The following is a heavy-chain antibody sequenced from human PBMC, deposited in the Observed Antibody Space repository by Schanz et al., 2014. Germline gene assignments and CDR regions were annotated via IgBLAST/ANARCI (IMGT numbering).Heavy chain of an antibody. CDR1: GFTFSAHA. J-gene: IGHJ3*02. Sequence: EVQLVESGGDLVQPGRSLRLSCGASGFTFSAHAMSWVRQAPGKGLEWVSVIYSGGSTYYADSVKGRFTISRDNSKNTLYLQMNSLRAEDTAVYYCARDRWDWNNAFDIWGQGTMVTFSS. CDR2: IYSGGST. V-gene: IGHV3-66*01. CDR3: ARDRWDWNNAFDI. D-gene: IGHD1-1*01.